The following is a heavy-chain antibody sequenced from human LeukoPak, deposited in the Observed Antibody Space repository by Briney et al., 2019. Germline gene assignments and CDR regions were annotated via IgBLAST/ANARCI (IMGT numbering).Heavy chain of an antibody. J-gene: IGHJ4*02. V-gene: IGHV3-48*01. CDR1: GFTFSSYS. Sequence: GGSLRLSCAASGFTFSSYSMNWVRQAPGKGLEWVSYISSSSSTIYYADSVKGRFTISRDNAKNSLYLQMNSLRAEDTAVYYCARLLGVAARPEGFDYWGQGTLVTVSS. CDR3: ARLLGVAARPEGFDY. D-gene: IGHD6-6*01. CDR2: ISSSSSTI.